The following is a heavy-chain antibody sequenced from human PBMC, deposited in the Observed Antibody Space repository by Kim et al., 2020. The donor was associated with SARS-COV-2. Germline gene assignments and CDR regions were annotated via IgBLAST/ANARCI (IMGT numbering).Heavy chain of an antibody. CDR2: INHSGST. J-gene: IGHJ6*02. CDR1: GGSFSGYY. CDR3: ARGLRFLEWLVIDYYYGMDV. Sequence: SETLSLTCAVYGGSFSGYYWSWIRQPPGKGLEWIGEINHSGSTNYNPSLKSRVTISVDTSKNQFSLKLSSVTAADTAVCYCARGLRFLEWLVIDYYYGMDVWGQGTTVTVSS. V-gene: IGHV4-34*01. D-gene: IGHD3-3*01.